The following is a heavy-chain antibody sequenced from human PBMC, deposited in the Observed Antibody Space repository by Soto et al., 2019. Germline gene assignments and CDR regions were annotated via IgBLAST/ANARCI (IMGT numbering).Heavy chain of an antibody. CDR2: ISAYNYNT. J-gene: IGHJ1*01. D-gene: IGHD1-20*01. CDR3: VRGQSVLYLDL. CDR1: GYTFHNYG. V-gene: IGHV1-18*01. Sequence: GASVKVSCKASGYTFHNYGVNWVRQAPGHGLEWMGRISAYNYNTHYAQNFEGRVTMTTDTSTSTSYMDLNRLNFDDSAVYYCVRGQSVLYLDLWGRGTQVTVSS.